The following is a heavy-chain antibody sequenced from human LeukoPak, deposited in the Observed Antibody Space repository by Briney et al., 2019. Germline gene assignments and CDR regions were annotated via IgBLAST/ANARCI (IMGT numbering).Heavy chain of an antibody. CDR3: ARDSPGWGAFDI. V-gene: IGHV3-30*03. Sequence: GGSLRLSCAASGFTFSSYGMHWVRQAPGKGLEWVAVISYDGSNKYYADSVKGRFTISRDNSKNTLYLQMNSLRDEDTAVYYCARDSPGWGAFDIWSQGTMVTVSS. D-gene: IGHD1-26*01. J-gene: IGHJ3*02. CDR2: ISYDGSNK. CDR1: GFTFSSYG.